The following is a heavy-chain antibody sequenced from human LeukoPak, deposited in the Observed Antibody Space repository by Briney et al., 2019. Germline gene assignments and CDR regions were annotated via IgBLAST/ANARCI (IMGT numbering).Heavy chain of an antibody. J-gene: IGHJ4*02. CDR3: ARVGGSYDFWRRTPYYLDY. V-gene: IGHV1-24*01. CDR2: FDPEDGET. Sequence: ASVKVSCKVSGYTLTELSMHWVRQAPGKGLEWMGGFDPEDGETIYAQKFQGRVTMTEDTSTDTAYMELRSLRSDDTAVYYCARVGGSYDFWRRTPYYLDYWGQGTLVTVSS. CDR1: GYTLTELS. D-gene: IGHD3-3*01.